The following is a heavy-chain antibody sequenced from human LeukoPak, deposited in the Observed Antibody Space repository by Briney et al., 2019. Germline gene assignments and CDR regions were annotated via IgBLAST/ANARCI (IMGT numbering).Heavy chain of an antibody. Sequence: SETLSLTCTVSGGSISTFCWSWIRQPPGKGLEWIGYIFYSGSTDYNPSLQSRVTMSVDTSKNQFSLDLSSVTAADTAIYYCARGYLRTYFYYYMDVWGKGTTVTVSS. CDR2: IFYSGST. J-gene: IGHJ6*03. CDR1: GGSISTFC. V-gene: IGHV4-59*01. D-gene: IGHD5/OR15-5a*01. CDR3: ARGYLRTYFYYYMDV.